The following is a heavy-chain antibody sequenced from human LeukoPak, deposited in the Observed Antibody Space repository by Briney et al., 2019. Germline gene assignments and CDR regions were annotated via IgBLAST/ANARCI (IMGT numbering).Heavy chain of an antibody. CDR1: GFTFSNYV. Sequence: GGSLRLSCAASGFTFSNYVMHWVRHAPGKGLVWVSRINSDGSTTRYADSVKGRFTISRDNAKNTLYLQMNSLRAEDTAVYYCARDRYDHFDYWGQGTLVTVSS. CDR3: ARDRYDHFDY. D-gene: IGHD3-16*02. CDR2: INSDGSTT. J-gene: IGHJ4*02. V-gene: IGHV3-74*01.